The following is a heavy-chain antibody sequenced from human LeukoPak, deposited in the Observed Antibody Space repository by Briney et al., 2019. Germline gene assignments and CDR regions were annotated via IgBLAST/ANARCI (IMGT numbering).Heavy chain of an antibody. Sequence: HSGGSLRLSCAASGFTLSSYAMSWVRQAPGKGLEWDSAISGSGGSTYYADSVKGRFTISRDNSKNTLYLQMNSLRAEDTAVYYCAKATPLLWFGELLLGEFDPWDQGTLVTVSS. CDR2: ISGSGGST. V-gene: IGHV3-23*01. J-gene: IGHJ5*02. CDR3: AKATPLLWFGELLLGEFDP. D-gene: IGHD3-10*01. CDR1: GFTLSSYA.